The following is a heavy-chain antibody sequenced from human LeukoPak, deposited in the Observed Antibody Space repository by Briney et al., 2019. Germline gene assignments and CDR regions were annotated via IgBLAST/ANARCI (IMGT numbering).Heavy chain of an antibody. J-gene: IGHJ4*02. V-gene: IGHV3-7*01. CDR3: ARLSGFTETSHFDS. D-gene: IGHD6-25*01. Sequence: GGTLRLSCTASEFTFSNFWMTWVRQAPGKGLEWLASIEKDGSDKYYVDSVTGRFTISRDNAKTSLYLQMNSLRADDTAVYYCARLSGFTETSHFDSWGQGALVTVSS. CDR2: IEKDGSDK. CDR1: EFTFSNFW.